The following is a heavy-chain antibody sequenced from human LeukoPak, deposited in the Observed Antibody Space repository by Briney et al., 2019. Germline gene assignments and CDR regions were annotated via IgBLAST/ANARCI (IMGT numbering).Heavy chain of an antibody. V-gene: IGHV4-59*01. CDR3: ARHYDSGTYPLDY. D-gene: IGHD3-10*01. CDR1: GGSIRNYY. Sequence: SETLSLTCTVSGGSIRNYYWSWIRQPPGKGLEWIGNIYYSGSTNCNPSLKSRVTMSVDSSKNQFSLTVTSVTAADTAVYYCARHYDSGTYPLDYWGQGTLVTVSS. J-gene: IGHJ4*02. CDR2: IYYSGST.